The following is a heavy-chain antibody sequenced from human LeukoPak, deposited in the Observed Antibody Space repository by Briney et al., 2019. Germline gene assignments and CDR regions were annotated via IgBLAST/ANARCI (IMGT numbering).Heavy chain of an antibody. CDR2: IYYSGST. D-gene: IGHD4-17*01. CDR1: GGSFSGYY. Sequence: SETLSLTCAVYGGSFSGYYWSWIRQPPGKGLEWIGYIYYSGSTNYNPSLKSRVTISVDTSKNQFSLKLSSVTAADTAVYYCARGGRSSLYGEVVYFDYWGQGTLVTVSS. CDR3: ARGGRSSLYGEVVYFDY. J-gene: IGHJ4*02. V-gene: IGHV4-59*01.